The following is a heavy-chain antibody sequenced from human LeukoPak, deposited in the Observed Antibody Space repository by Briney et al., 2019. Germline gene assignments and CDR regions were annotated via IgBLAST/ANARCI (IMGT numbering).Heavy chain of an antibody. Sequence: GGSLRLSCAVSGFTFSNYAMHWVRQAPGKGLEWVAVISYDGSNKYYADSVKGRFTMSRDNSKNTLYLQMNSLRAEDTAVYYCATAPTRICGWGQGTLVTVSS. CDR2: ISYDGSNK. D-gene: IGHD2/OR15-2a*01. J-gene: IGHJ4*02. CDR3: ATAPTRICG. V-gene: IGHV3-30-3*01. CDR1: GFTFSNYA.